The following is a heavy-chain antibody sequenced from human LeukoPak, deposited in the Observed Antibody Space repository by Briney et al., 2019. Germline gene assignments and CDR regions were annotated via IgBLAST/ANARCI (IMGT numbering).Heavy chain of an antibody. D-gene: IGHD2-21*02. CDR3: ARDHYHKIHSVMVTAPDY. Sequence: ASVKVSCKASGYTFTSYYMHWVRQAPGEGLEWMGIINPTGGSTSYAQKIQGRVTMTRDTSTSTVYMELSSLRSEDTAVYYCARDHYHKIHSVMVTAPDYWGQGTLVIVSS. J-gene: IGHJ4*02. CDR2: INPTGGST. CDR1: GYTFTSYY. V-gene: IGHV1-46*01.